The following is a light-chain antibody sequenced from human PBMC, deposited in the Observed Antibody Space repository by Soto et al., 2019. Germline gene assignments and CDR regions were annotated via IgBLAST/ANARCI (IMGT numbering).Light chain of an antibody. CDR2: GAS. CDR3: QQYFTSPIT. V-gene: IGKV3-20*01. CDR1: QSVNSR. Sequence: EIVLTQSPGTLALSPGERATLSCRASQSVNSRLAWYQHKPGQAPRLLISGASNRASGLPASFSAWGSGTDFTLTISRVDPADFAFYYCQQYFTSPITFGQGTRLEIK. J-gene: IGKJ5*01.